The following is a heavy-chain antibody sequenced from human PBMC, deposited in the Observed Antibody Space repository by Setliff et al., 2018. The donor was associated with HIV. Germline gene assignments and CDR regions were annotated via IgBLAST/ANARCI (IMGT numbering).Heavy chain of an antibody. CDR3: ARGGGSSYLYDSRGSEYFQF. J-gene: IGHJ1*01. V-gene: IGHV1-8*02. Sequence: ASVKVSCKASGGRFRTYASNWVRQATGQGLEWMGWMNPNSGNTGYAQKFQGRVTMTRDTSISTAFMELSSLTSEDSAVYYCARGGGSSYLYDSRGSEYFQFWGQGALFTVSS. CDR1: GGRFRTYA. CDR2: MNPNSGNT. D-gene: IGHD3-22*01.